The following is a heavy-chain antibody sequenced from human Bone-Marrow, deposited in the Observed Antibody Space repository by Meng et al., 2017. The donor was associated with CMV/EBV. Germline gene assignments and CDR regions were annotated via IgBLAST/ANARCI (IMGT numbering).Heavy chain of an antibody. Sequence: SGFRVNNAWMSWVRQAPGKGLEWVGRIKTKTDGGTTDYAAPVKGRFTISRDDSKNTLYLQMNSLKTEDTAVFYCATTVVTPWGFDYWGQGTLVTVSS. V-gene: IGHV3-15*01. D-gene: IGHD4-23*01. CDR1: GFRVNNAW. CDR2: IKTKTDGGTT. J-gene: IGHJ4*02. CDR3: ATTVVTPWGFDY.